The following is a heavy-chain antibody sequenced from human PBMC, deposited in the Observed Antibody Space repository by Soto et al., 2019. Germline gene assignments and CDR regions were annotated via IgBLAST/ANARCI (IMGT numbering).Heavy chain of an antibody. D-gene: IGHD2-15*01. Sequence: SETLSLTCAVSGGSISSSNWWSWVRQPPGKGLEWIGEIYHSGSTNYNPSLKSRVTISVDKSKNQFSLKLSSVTAADTAVYYCARDGFTVVVAATPTYYYYGMDVWGQGTTVT. CDR2: IYHSGST. V-gene: IGHV4-4*02. CDR1: GGSISSSNW. CDR3: ARDGFTVVVAATPTYYYYGMDV. J-gene: IGHJ6*02.